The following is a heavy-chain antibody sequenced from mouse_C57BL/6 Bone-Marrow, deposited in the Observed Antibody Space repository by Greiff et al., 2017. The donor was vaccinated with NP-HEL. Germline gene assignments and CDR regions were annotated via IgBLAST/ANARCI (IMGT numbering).Heavy chain of an antibody. D-gene: IGHD1-1*01. CDR3: ARVGSTPFDY. J-gene: IGHJ2*01. Sequence: VKLQQSGAELVKPGASVKLSCKASGYTFTSYWMHWVKQRPGQGLEWIGMIHPNSGSTNYNEKFKSKATLTVDKSSSTAYMQLSSLTSEDSAVYYCARVGSTPFDYWGQGTTLTVSS. CDR1: GYTFTSYW. V-gene: IGHV1-64*01. CDR2: IHPNSGST.